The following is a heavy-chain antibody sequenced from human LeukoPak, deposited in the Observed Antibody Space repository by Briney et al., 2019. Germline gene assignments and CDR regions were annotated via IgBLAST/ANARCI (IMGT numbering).Heavy chain of an antibody. CDR1: AYTFTAYY. V-gene: IGHV1-2*02. J-gene: IGHJ6*02. Sequence: GASVKVSCKASAYTFTAYYIHWVRPAPGEGIEWMGWINPTTGATNYAQNFQGRVTLTRDTSISTAYMDLSRLTSDDTAVYYCARQTDSFGSGSYYMGGYYYYGMDVWGQGTTVAVSS. CDR2: INPTTGAT. D-gene: IGHD3-10*01. CDR3: ARQTDSFGSGSYYMGGYYYYGMDV.